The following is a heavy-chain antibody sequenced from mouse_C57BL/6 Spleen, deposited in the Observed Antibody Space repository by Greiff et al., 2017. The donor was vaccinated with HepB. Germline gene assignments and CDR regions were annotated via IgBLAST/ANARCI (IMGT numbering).Heavy chain of an antibody. CDR1: GYTFTSYW. V-gene: IGHV1-50*01. CDR2: IDPSDSYT. CDR3: ARPDSYYGSSSFAY. D-gene: IGHD1-1*01. Sequence: QVQLQQSGAELVKPGASVKLSCKASGYTFTSYWMQWVKQRPGQGLEWIGEIDPSDSYTNYNQKFKGKATLTVDTSSSTAYMQLSSLTSEDSAVYYCARPDSYYGSSSFAYWGQGTLVTVSA. J-gene: IGHJ3*01.